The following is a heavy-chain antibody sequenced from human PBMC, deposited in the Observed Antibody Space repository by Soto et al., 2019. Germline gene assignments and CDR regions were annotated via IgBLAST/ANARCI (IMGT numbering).Heavy chain of an antibody. CDR1: GGTFSSYA. J-gene: IGHJ2*01. CDR3: AKDRRDYVAYWYFDL. V-gene: IGHV1-69*13. D-gene: IGHD4-17*01. Sequence: SVKVSCKASGGTFSSYAISWVRQAPGQGLEWMGGIIPIFGTANYAQKFRGRVTITADESTSTAYMELSSLRSEDTAVYHCAKDRRDYVAYWYFDLWGRGTLVTVSS. CDR2: IIPIFGTA.